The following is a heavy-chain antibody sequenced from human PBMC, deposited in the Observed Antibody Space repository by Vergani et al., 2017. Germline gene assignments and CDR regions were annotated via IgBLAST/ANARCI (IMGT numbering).Heavy chain of an antibody. CDR1: GFTFRSYA. Sequence: EVQLLESGGGLVQPGGSLRLSCVVSGFTFRSYAMSWVRQAPGMGLEWVSYISSSGSTIYYADSVKGRFTISRDNSKNTLYLQMNSLRAEDTAVFHCAKVGREVGAPYYYGMDVWGQGTTVVVSS. CDR3: AKVGREVGAPYYYGMDV. CDR2: ISSSGSTI. D-gene: IGHD1-26*01. J-gene: IGHJ6*02. V-gene: IGHV3-48*01.